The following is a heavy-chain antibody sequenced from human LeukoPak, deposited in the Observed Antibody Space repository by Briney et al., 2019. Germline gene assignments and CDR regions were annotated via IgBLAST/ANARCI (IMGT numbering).Heavy chain of an antibody. Sequence: PGGSLRLSCAASGFTFSNYAMRWVRQAPREGLEWVSCISGSVVTTNSADSVKGRFTTARDNSKNTLFLQMSSLRAEDTAVYYCVRTAGQYSPGDYWGQGTLVTVSS. CDR2: ISGSVVTT. D-gene: IGHD6-6*01. CDR3: VRTAGQYSPGDY. CDR1: GFTFSNYA. V-gene: IGHV3-23*01. J-gene: IGHJ4*02.